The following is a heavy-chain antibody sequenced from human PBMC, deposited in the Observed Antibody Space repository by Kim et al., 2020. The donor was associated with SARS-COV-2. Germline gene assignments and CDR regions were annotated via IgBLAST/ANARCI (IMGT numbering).Heavy chain of an antibody. CDR1: GFTFNIYG. CDR3: AKDPSGNYPYFDY. D-gene: IGHD1-26*01. J-gene: IGHJ4*01. V-gene: IGHV3-33*06. CDR2: IWYDGSNK. Sequence: GGSLRLSCAASGFTFNIYGMHWVRQAPGKGLEWVAIIWYDGSNKNYADSVKGRFTISRDNSKNTLYLQMDSLRAEDKAVYYCAKDPSGNYPYFDYWGQGT.